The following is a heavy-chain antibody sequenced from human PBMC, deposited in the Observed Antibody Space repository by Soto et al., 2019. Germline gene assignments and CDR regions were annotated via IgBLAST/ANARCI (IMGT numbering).Heavy chain of an antibody. Sequence: ASVKVSCKASGYTFTSYSMHWVRQAPGQGLEWMGIINPNGGSTNYAQKFQGRVTMTRDTSTSTVYMELSSLRSEDTAVYYCARAGEMATIWVYWGQGTLVTVS. CDR3: ARAGEMATIWVY. V-gene: IGHV1-46*01. CDR2: INPNGGST. D-gene: IGHD5-12*01. J-gene: IGHJ4*02. CDR1: GYTFTSYS.